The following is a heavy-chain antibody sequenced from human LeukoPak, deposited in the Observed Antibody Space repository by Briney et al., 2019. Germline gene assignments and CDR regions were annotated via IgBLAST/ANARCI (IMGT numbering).Heavy chain of an antibody. V-gene: IGHV3-66*01. CDR2: IYTGGTT. D-gene: IGHD2-2*01. CDR1: GFTVSSQY. J-gene: IGHJ6*02. Sequence: GGSLRLSCAASGFTVSSQYMSWVRQAPGKGLEWDSVIYTGGTTHYADSVKGRFTISRDNAKNTLYLQMNSLRAEDTAVYYCARRKVVSAYYYGMDVWGQGTTVTVSS. CDR3: ARRKVVSAYYYGMDV.